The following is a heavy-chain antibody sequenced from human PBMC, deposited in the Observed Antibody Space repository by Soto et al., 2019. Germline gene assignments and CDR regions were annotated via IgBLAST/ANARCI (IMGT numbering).Heavy chain of an antibody. V-gene: IGHV3-74*01. CDR3: ARDRGYSSDY. CDR1: GFTFSSYW. J-gene: IGHJ4*02. D-gene: IGHD6-13*01. CDR2: INGDGRSI. Sequence: GGSLRLSCAASGFTFSSYWMHWVRQAPGKGLEWVSRINGDGRSINYADSVKGRFTISRDNAKNTLYLQMNSLRAEDTAVYYCARDRGYSSDYWGQGTLVTVSS.